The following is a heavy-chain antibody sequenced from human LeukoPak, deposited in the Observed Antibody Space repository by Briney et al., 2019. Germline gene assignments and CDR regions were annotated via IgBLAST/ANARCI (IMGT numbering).Heavy chain of an antibody. V-gene: IGHV1-69*06. Sequence: ASVKLSCKASGGTFSSYAISWVRQAPGQGLEWMGRIIPIFGTANYAQKFQGRVTITADKSTSTAYMELSSLRSEDTAVYYCARDRRIAAADDNWFDPWGQGTLVTVSS. J-gene: IGHJ5*02. CDR3: ARDRRIAAADDNWFDP. CDR2: IIPIFGTA. CDR1: GGTFSSYA. D-gene: IGHD6-13*01.